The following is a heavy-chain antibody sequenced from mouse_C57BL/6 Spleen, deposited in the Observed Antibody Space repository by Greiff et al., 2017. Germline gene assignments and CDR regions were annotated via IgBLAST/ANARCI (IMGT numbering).Heavy chain of an antibody. Sequence: QVQLQQPGAELVKPGASVKLSCKASGYTFTSYWMHWVKQRPGQGLEWIGMIHPNSGSTNYNEKVKSKATLTVDKSSSTAYMQLSSLTSEDSAVDYGAREGDYYGSGYVDYWGQGTTLTVSS. D-gene: IGHD1-1*01. J-gene: IGHJ2*01. CDR1: GYTFTSYW. CDR2: IHPNSGST. CDR3: AREGDYYGSGYVDY. V-gene: IGHV1-64*01.